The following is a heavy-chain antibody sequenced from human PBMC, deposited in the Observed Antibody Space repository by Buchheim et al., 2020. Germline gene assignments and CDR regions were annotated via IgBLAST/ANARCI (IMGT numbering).Heavy chain of an antibody. D-gene: IGHD3-22*01. CDR2: ISGSGGST. CDR1: GFTFSSYA. V-gene: IGHV3-23*01. CDR3: AKSNWVNYDSSGYPDY. J-gene: IGHJ4*02. Sequence: EVQLLESGGGLVQPGGSLRLSCAASGFTFSSYAMSWVRQAPGKGLEWVSAISGSGGSTYYADSVKGRVTISRDKSTDTLYLQMNSLRADDTAVYYCAKSNWVNYDSSGYPDYWGQGTL.